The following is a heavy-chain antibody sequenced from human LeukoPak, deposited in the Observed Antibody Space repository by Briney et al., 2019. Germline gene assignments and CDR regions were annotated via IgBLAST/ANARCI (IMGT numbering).Heavy chain of an antibody. Sequence: GESLKISCKGSGYSFTNFWIAWVRQMPGKGLEWMGIIYPGDSDTRCSPSFQGQVTISADKSTSTAYLQWSGLKASDTAMYFCARHKWVVSFYYGMDVWGQGTTVIVSS. CDR3: ARHKWVVSFYYGMDV. V-gene: IGHV5-51*01. CDR1: GYSFTNFW. CDR2: IYPGDSDT. D-gene: IGHD2-15*01. J-gene: IGHJ6*02.